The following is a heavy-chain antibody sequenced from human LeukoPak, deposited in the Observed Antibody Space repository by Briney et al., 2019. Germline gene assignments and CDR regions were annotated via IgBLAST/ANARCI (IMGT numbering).Heavy chain of an antibody. CDR2: IHPGDSNT. CDR1: GYSFTSYW. V-gene: IGHV5-51*01. Sequence: PGESLKISCKGSGYSFTSYWIGWVRQMPGKGLEWMGIIHPGDSNTLYSPTFQGQVTISADKSITTAYLQWSSLKASDTAMYYCARHRCSGGSCYLADYWGQGTLVTVSS. D-gene: IGHD2-15*01. CDR3: ARHRCSGGSCYLADY. J-gene: IGHJ4*02.